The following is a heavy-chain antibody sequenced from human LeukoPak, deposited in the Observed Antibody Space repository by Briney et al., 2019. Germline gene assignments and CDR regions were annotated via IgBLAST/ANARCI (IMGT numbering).Heavy chain of an antibody. CDR1: GGSISSYY. V-gene: IGHV4-59*01. Sequence: SETLSLTCTVSGGSISSYYWSWIRQPPGNGLEWIGYIYHSGSTNYNPSLKSRVTISVDTSKNQSSLKLSSVTAADTAVYYCAGGYCSGGSCSVSHYYYYMDVWGKGTTVTVSS. CDR3: AGGYCSGGSCSVSHYYYYMDV. D-gene: IGHD2-15*01. CDR2: IYHSGST. J-gene: IGHJ6*03.